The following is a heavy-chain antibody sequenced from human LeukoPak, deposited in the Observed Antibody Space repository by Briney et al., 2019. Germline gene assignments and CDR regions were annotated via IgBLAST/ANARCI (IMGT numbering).Heavy chain of an antibody. J-gene: IGHJ4*02. CDR1: GFTSSSYV. CDR3: AREYGYTRHFDY. D-gene: IGHD5-24*01. CDR2: ISSSSSYI. Sequence: GGSLRLSCAATGFTSSSYVMNWVRQAPGKGLEWVSSISSSSSYIYYADSVKGRFTISRDNAKNSLYLQMNSLRAKDTAVYYCAREYGYTRHFDYWGQGTLVTVSS. V-gene: IGHV3-21*01.